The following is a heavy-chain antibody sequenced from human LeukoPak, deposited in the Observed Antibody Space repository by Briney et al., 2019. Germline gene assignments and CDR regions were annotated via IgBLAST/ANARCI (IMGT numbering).Heavy chain of an antibody. CDR3: ARDPGNYFDY. CDR2: IYSSGST. Sequence: PAETLSLTCTVSGGSISSFYWSWIRQPPGKGLEYIGYIYSSGSTNYNPSLKSRVTISLDTSQNQFSLKLNSVTATDTAVYFCARDPGNYFDYWGQGTLVTVSS. D-gene: IGHD3-10*01. V-gene: IGHV4-59*01. CDR1: GGSISSFY. J-gene: IGHJ4*02.